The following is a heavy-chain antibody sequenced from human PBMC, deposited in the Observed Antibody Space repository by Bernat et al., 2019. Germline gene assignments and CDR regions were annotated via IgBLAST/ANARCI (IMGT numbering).Heavy chain of an antibody. D-gene: IGHD3-22*01. CDR1: GFTFSTYW. J-gene: IGHJ4*02. CDR2: LSTDGSNT. Sequence: EVHLVESGGGLVQPGGPLRLSCTASGFTFSTYWMHWVRQAPGKGLEWVLGLSTDGSNTRYSDSVKGRFTISRDNAKNTLYLQMNGLRVDDTAVYYCVRGSGYYYFDYWGQGILVTVSS. CDR3: VRGSGYYYFDY. V-gene: IGHV3-74*01.